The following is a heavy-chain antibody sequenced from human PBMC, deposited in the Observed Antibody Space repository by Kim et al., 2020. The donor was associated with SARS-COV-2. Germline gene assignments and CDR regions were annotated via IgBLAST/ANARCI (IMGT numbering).Heavy chain of an antibody. CDR3: ARDSYYGSGSYFGNYYYGMDV. CDR2: IYYSGST. Sequence: SETLSLTCTVSGGSISSYYWSWIRQPPGKGLEWIGYIYYSGSTNYNPSLKSRVTISVDTSKNQFSLKLSSVTAADTAVYYCARDSYYGSGSYFGNYYYGMDVWGQGTTVTVSS. D-gene: IGHD3-10*01. J-gene: IGHJ6*02. CDR1: GGSISSYY. V-gene: IGHV4-59*13.